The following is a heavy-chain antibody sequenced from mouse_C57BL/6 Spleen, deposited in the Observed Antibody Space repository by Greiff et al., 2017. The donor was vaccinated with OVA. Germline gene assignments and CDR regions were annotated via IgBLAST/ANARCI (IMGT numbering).Heavy chain of an antibody. Sequence: QVQLQQSGAELVRPGASVTLSCKASGYTFTDYEMHWVKQTPVHGLEWIGAIDPETGGTAYNQKFKGKAILTADKSSSTAYMELRSLTSEDSAVYYCTPYYYGSSYDCDYWGQGTTLTVSS. D-gene: IGHD1-1*01. CDR2: IDPETGGT. V-gene: IGHV1-15*01. J-gene: IGHJ2*01. CDR3: TPYYYGSSYDCDY. CDR1: GYTFTDYE.